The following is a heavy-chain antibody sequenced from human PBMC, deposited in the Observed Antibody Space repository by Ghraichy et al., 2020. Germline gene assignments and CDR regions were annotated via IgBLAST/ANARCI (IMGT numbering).Heavy chain of an antibody. CDR1: GGSINNYN. Sequence: SETLSLTCGVSGGSINNYNWSWIRQPPGKGLEWIGEINHSGDTNYNPSLKSRLTILLDKPKKQFSLKLTSVTAADTAIYYCARGGSTWYIDLWGQGTLVIVS. V-gene: IGHV4-34*01. CDR3: ARGGSTWYIDL. J-gene: IGHJ4*02. CDR2: INHSGDT. D-gene: IGHD6-13*01.